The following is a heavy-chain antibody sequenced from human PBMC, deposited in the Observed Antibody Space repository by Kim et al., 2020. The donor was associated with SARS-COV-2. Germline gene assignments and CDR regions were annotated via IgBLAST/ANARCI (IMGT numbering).Heavy chain of an antibody. V-gene: IGHV1-46*01. CDR3: ARMGGFSSSPR. Sequence: STSYAQKFQGRVTLTTDTSTSTVYMELSSLRSEDTAVYYCARMGGFSSSPRWGQGTLVTVSS. CDR2: ST. J-gene: IGHJ4*02. D-gene: IGHD6-13*01.